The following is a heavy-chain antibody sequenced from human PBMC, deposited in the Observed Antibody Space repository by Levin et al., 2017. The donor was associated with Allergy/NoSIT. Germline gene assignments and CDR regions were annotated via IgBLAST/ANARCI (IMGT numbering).Heavy chain of an antibody. Sequence: GSLRLSCTVSGGSISSSSYYWGWIRQPPGKGLEWIGSIYYSGSTYYNPSLKSRVTISVDTSKNQFSLKLSSVTAADTAVYYCARRPRDVFNYYYGMDVWGQGTTVTVSS. CDR1: GGSISSSSYY. V-gene: IGHV4-39*01. CDR3: ARRPRDVFNYYYGMDV. D-gene: IGHD3-10*01. CDR2: IYYSGST. J-gene: IGHJ6*02.